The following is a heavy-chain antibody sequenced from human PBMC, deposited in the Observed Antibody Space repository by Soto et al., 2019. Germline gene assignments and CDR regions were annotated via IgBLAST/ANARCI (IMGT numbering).Heavy chain of an antibody. CDR1: GFTFSSYA. Sequence: EVQLLESGGGLVQPGGSLRLSCAASGFTFSSYAMSWVRQAPGKGLEWVSSISSSSSYIYYADSVKGRFTISRDNAKNSLYLQMNSLRAEDTAVYYCASIAAAGTLYYYYGMDVWGQGTTVTVSS. V-gene: IGHV3-21*01. CDR3: ASIAAAGTLYYYYGMDV. CDR2: ISSSSSYI. D-gene: IGHD6-13*01. J-gene: IGHJ6*02.